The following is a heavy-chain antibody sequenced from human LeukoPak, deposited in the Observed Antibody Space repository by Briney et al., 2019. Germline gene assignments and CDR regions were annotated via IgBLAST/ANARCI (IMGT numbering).Heavy chain of an antibody. V-gene: IGHV1-69*13. J-gene: IGHJ4*02. Sequence: GASVKVSCKASGGTFSSYAISWVRQAPGQGLEWMGGIIPIFGTANYAQKFQGRVTITADESTSTAYMELSSLRSEDTAVYYCARLGEQQPRWGLDYWGQGTLVTVSS. D-gene: IGHD6-13*01. CDR2: IIPIFGTA. CDR1: GGTFSSYA. CDR3: ARLGEQQPRWGLDY.